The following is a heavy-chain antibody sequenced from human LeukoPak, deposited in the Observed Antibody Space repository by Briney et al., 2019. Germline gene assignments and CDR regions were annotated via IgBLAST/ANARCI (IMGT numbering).Heavy chain of an antibody. CDR1: GGSITNYY. CDR2: IYYTGST. D-gene: IGHD2-21*02. CDR3: ARLGGDYAVDY. Sequence: SETLSLTCTVSGGSITNYYCSWIRQPPGKGLEWIGNIYYTGSTNYNPSLKSRVTISVDVSKNQFSLKLSSVTAAGTAVYYCARLGGDYAVDYWGQGTLVTVSS. V-gene: IGHV4-59*01. J-gene: IGHJ4*02.